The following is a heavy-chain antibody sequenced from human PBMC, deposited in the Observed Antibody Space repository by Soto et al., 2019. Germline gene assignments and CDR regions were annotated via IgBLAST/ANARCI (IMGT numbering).Heavy chain of an antibody. Sequence: QVQLVESGRGVDQPGRSLRLSCAASGFTFSSYAMHWVRKAPGKGLEWVAVISYDGSNKYYADSVKGRFTISRDNSKNTLYLQMNSLRAEDTAVYYCAIDLERATITPSDYWGQGTLVAVSS. CDR1: GFTFSSYA. V-gene: IGHV3-30-3*01. CDR3: AIDLERATITPSDY. CDR2: ISYDGSNK. D-gene: IGHD5-12*01. J-gene: IGHJ4*02.